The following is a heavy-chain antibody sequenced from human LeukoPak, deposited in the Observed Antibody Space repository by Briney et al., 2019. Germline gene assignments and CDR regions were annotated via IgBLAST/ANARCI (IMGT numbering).Heavy chain of an antibody. V-gene: IGHV4-4*07. J-gene: IGHJ6*03. Sequence: SETLSLTCTVSGGSIISNYWSWIRQSAGPGLEWIGRIYGSGITDYSPSLKSRVTMSLDTSRKQFSLRLTSVTAADTAVYYCARLKFYDSTGYSPGYYMDVWGKGTTVSVFS. CDR3: ARLKFYDSTGYSPGYYMDV. CDR2: IYGSGIT. CDR1: GGSIISNY. D-gene: IGHD3-22*01.